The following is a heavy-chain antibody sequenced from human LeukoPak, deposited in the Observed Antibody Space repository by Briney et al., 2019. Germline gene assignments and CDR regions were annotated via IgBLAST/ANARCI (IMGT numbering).Heavy chain of an antibody. Sequence: SETLSLTCTVSGGSISSSSYYWGWIRQPPGKGLEWIGSIYYSGSTYYNPSLKSRVTISVDTSKNQFSLKLSSVTAADTAVYYCASHRRGYSSGWYISGNWFDPWGQGTLVTVSS. CDR3: ASHRRGYSSGWYISGNWFDP. D-gene: IGHD6-19*01. V-gene: IGHV4-39*01. J-gene: IGHJ5*02. CDR2: IYYSGST. CDR1: GGSISSSSYY.